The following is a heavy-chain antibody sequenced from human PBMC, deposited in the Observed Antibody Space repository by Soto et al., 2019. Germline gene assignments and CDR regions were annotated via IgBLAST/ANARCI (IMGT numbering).Heavy chain of an antibody. CDR3: TTADSGLGLVEGAFDI. J-gene: IGHJ3*02. V-gene: IGHV3-15*01. D-gene: IGHD3-22*01. CDR1: GFTFSNAW. CDR2: IKSKTDGGTT. Sequence: EVQLVESGGGLVKPGGSLRLSCAASGFTFSNAWMSWVRQAPGKGLEWVGRIKSKTDGGTTDYAAPVKGRFTISRDDSKNTLYLQMNSLKTEDTAVYYCTTADSGLGLVEGAFDIWGQGTMVTVSS.